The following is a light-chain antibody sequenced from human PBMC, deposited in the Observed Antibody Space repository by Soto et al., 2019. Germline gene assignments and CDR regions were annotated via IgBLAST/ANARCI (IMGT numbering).Light chain of an antibody. Sequence: QSALTQPPSASGTPGQRATISCSGSGSNIGSHTVNWYQQLPGTAPKLLIFTDDQRPSAVPDRFSGSKSGTSASLAISGLQSEDEADYHCVTWDDSLNGPVFGGGTKLTVL. CDR2: TDD. V-gene: IGLV1-44*01. CDR1: GSNIGSHT. CDR3: VTWDDSLNGPV. J-gene: IGLJ2*01.